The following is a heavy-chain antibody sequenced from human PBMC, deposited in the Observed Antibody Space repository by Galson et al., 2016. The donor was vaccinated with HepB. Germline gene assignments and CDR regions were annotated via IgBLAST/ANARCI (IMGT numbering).Heavy chain of an antibody. J-gene: IGHJ4*02. Sequence: SVKVSCKASGYNLRDYGVTWVRRAPGQGLEWMGWISGHSGKTNFAQKLQGRVTMTTDTSTNTAYLDLRNLRSDDTAIYFCARDDFTVAGNDLDSWGQGTLVTVSS. V-gene: IGHV1-18*01. CDR2: ISGHSGKT. D-gene: IGHD3/OR15-3a*01. CDR3: ARDDFTVAGNDLDS. CDR1: GYNLRDYG.